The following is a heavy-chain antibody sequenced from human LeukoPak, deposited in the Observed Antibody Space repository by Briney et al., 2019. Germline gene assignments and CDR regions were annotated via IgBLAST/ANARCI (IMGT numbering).Heavy chain of an antibody. CDR2: ISGSGGST. CDR3: AKDLSPAMVTAGGFDY. V-gene: IGHV3-23*01. CDR1: GFTFSSYA. J-gene: IGHJ4*02. Sequence: PGGSLRLSCAASGFTFSSYAMSWVRQAPGKGLEWVSAISGSGGSTYYADSVKGRFTISRDNSKNTLYLQMNSLRAEDTAVYYCAKDLSPAMVTAGGFDYWGQGTLVTVSS. D-gene: IGHD5-18*01.